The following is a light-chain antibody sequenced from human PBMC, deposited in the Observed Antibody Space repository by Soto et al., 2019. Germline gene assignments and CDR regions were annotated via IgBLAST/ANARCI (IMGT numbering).Light chain of an antibody. CDR2: GAS. CDR3: QQYGSSPYT. Sequence: EMGLTQSPGTLSLSPGERATLSCRASQSVSSSYLAWYQQKPGQAPRLLIYGASSRATGIPDRFSGSGSGTDFTLTISRLEPEDFAVYYCQQYGSSPYTFGQGTTLEIK. CDR1: QSVSSSY. J-gene: IGKJ2*01. V-gene: IGKV3-20*01.